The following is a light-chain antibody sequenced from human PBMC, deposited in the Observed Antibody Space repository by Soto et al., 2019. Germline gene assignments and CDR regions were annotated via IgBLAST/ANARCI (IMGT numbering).Light chain of an antibody. CDR1: QSFSISY. J-gene: IGKJ4*01. CDR3: QHYGTSVT. CDR2: GES. V-gene: IGKV3-20*01. Sequence: EIVLTQSPGTLSLSPGERATLSCRSSQSFSISYLAWYQQKPGQAPMLVFYGESTRATGFPDRFSGSGSGTDFTLTISRLESEDFAVYYGQHYGTSVTCGGGTKVEIK.